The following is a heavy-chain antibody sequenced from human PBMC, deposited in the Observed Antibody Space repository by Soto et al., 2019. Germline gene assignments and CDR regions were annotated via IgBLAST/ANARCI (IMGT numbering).Heavy chain of an antibody. Sequence: PGGSLRLSCAASGFTFSSHAMGWLRQAPGTGPEWVAFVDGSGGDTSYADSVKGRFIISRDNSDNSLFLHMNSLRAEDTGRYFCAKEIFAAAYAATSAFDLWGQGTLVTASS. D-gene: IGHD2-8*01. J-gene: IGHJ4*02. CDR1: GFTFSSHA. CDR3: AKEIFAAAYAATSAFDL. CDR2: VDGSGGDT. V-gene: IGHV3-23*01.